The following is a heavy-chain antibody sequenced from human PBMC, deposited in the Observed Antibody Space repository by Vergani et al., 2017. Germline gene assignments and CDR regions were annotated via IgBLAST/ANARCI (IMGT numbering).Heavy chain of an antibody. Sequence: LQESGPGLVKPWETLSLTCTVSGVSINNDDYYWGWVRQPPGKGLEWIGNIYYSGSTYYNPSLKSRVSISVDTSKNQFSLKLSSVTAADSAVYYCARHDSGHYDSSYYGLDVWGQGTTVTVSS. CDR1: GVSINNDDYY. CDR3: ARHDSGHYDSSYYGLDV. CDR2: IYYSGST. J-gene: IGHJ6*02. D-gene: IGHD3-16*01. V-gene: IGHV4-39*01.